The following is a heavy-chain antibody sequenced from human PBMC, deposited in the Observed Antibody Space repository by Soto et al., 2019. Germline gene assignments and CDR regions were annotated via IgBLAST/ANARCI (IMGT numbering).Heavy chain of an antibody. J-gene: IGHJ4*02. V-gene: IGHV4-30-2*01. Sequence: SETLSLTCAVSCFSITTNGYSLSWIRQPPGKGLEWIGYIYPSGTIFYNPSLNSRVTISADTSNNQFSLKLTSVTAADTAVYFCATHTAFAKYYFEYWGRGTLVSVSS. CDR3: ATHTAFAKYYFEY. CDR1: CFSITTNGYS. D-gene: IGHD2-21*02. CDR2: IYPSGTI.